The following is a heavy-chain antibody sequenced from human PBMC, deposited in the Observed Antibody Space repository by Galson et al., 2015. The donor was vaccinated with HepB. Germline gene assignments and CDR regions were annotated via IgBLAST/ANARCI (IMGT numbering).Heavy chain of an antibody. J-gene: IGHJ4*02. CDR2: ISAYNGNT. V-gene: IGHV1-18*01. Sequence: SVKVSCKASDYTFTSYGISWVRQAPGQGLEWMGWISAYNGNTSYAQKFQGRVIMTTDTSATTAYMELKSLRSDDTAVYYCARDLGVYYDILTGTGYFDYWGQGTLVTVSS. CDR3: ARDLGVYYDILTGTGYFDY. D-gene: IGHD3-9*01. CDR1: DYTFTSYG.